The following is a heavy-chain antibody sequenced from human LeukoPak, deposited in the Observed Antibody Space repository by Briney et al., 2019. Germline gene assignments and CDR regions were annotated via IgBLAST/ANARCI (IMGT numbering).Heavy chain of an antibody. V-gene: IGHV3-30-3*01. CDR2: ISYDGSNI. CDR1: GFTFSSYA. J-gene: IGHJ4*02. Sequence: GRSLRLSCAASGFTFSSYAMHWVRQAPGKGLEWVAVISYDGSNIYYADSVRGRFTISRDNSKHTLSLQMDSLRAEDTAMYYCASRIVGVLDYWGQGTLVTVSS. CDR3: ASRIVGVLDY. D-gene: IGHD3-16*01.